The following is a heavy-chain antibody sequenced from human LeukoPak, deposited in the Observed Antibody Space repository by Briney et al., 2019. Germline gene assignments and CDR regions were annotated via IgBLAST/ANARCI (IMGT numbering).Heavy chain of an antibody. CDR1: GGSISSGSYY. V-gene: IGHV4-61*02. CDR2: IYTSGST. Sequence: PSETLSLTCTVSGGSISSGSYYWSWIRQPAGKGLEWIGRIYTSGSTNYNPSLKSRVTISVDTSKNQFSLKLSSVTVADTAVYYCARGRFLEWLWGQGTLVTVSS. CDR3: ARGRFLEWL. J-gene: IGHJ4*02. D-gene: IGHD3-3*01.